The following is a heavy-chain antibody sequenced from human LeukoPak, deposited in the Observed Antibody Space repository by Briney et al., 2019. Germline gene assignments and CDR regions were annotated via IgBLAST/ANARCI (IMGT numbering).Heavy chain of an antibody. CDR2: IYYSGST. J-gene: IGHJ6*03. Sequence: PSETLSLTCTVSGGSISRYYWSWIRQPPGKGLEWIGYIYYSGSTNYNPSLKSRVTISVDTSKNQFSLKLSSVTAADTAVYYCARAVAYYDFWSGYYMDVWGKGTTVTVSS. CDR1: GGSISRYY. CDR3: ARAVAYYDFWSGYYMDV. V-gene: IGHV4-59*01. D-gene: IGHD3-3*01.